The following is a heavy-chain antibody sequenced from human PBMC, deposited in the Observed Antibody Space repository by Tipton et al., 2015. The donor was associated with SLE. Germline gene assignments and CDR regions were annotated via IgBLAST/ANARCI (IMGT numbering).Heavy chain of an antibody. V-gene: IGHV3-53*05. CDR1: GFTVSSNY. D-gene: IGHD5-24*01. J-gene: IGHJ4*02. Sequence: SLRLSCAASGFTVSSNYMTWVRQAPGKGLQWVSVIYGGSRTYYADSVKGRFTITRDNSKNTVFLQMNSLRAEDTAVYYCARDRDGFNSWGFGSWGQGTLVTVSS. CDR2: IYGGSRT. CDR3: ARDRDGFNSWGFGS.